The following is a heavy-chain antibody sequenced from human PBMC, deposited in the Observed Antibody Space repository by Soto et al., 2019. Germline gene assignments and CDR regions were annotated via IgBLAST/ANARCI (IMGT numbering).Heavy chain of an antibody. J-gene: IGHJ3*02. D-gene: IGHD1-26*01. V-gene: IGHV3-11*06. Sequence: GGSLRLSCAASGFTFSDYYMSWIRQAPGKGLEWVSYISSSSSYTNYADSVKGRFTISRDNAKNSLYLQMNSLRAEDTAVYYCARFIVGANDAFDIWGQGTMVTVSS. CDR3: ARFIVGANDAFDI. CDR2: ISSSSSYT. CDR1: GFTFSDYY.